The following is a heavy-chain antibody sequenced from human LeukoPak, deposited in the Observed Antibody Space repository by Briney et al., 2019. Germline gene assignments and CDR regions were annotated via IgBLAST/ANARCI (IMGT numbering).Heavy chain of an antibody. J-gene: IGHJ4*02. CDR2: IYSGGST. CDR3: ARAPDYYDSSGYLGY. D-gene: IGHD3-22*01. CDR1: GFTVSSNY. V-gene: IGHV3-66*01. Sequence: PGGSLRLSCAASGFTVSSNYMSWVRQAPGKGLEWFSVIYSGGSTYYADSVKGRFTISRDNSKNTLYLQMNSLRAEDTAVYYCARAPDYYDSSGYLGYWGQGTLVTVSS.